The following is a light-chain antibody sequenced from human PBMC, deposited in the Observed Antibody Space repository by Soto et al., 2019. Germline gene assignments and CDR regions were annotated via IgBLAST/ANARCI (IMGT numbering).Light chain of an antibody. CDR2: TAS. CDR1: QSINNY. CDR3: QQSYSTSAPIT. J-gene: IGKJ4*01. V-gene: IGKV1-39*01. Sequence: DIQMTQSPSSLSASVGDRVTITCRASQSINNYVNWYQQRVGKAPKLLIYTASSLQSGVPSRFSGGGSGTDFTLPITSLQPENFATYYCQQSYSTSAPITFGGRTKVEIK.